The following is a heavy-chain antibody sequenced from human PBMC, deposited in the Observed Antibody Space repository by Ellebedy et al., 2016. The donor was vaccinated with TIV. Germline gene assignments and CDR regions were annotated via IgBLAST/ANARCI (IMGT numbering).Heavy chain of an antibody. V-gene: IGHV1-3*01. CDR1: GYTFTSYA. CDR3: ARFSKRLTPPFVYGSGSYSGGYWFNP. CDR2: INAGNGNT. Sequence: AASVKVSCKASGYTFTSYAMHWVRQAPGQRLEWMGWINAGNGNTKYSQKFQGRVTITRDTSASTAYMELSSLRSEDTAVYYCARFSKRLTPPFVYGSGSYSGGYWFNPWGQGTLVTVSS. J-gene: IGHJ5*02. D-gene: IGHD3-10*01.